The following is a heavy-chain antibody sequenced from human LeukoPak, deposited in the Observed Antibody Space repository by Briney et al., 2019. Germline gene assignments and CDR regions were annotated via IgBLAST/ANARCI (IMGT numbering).Heavy chain of an antibody. J-gene: IGHJ6*03. CDR1: GFTFSSYS. D-gene: IGHD3-22*01. CDR3: ARVGGLESGSVDMDV. CDR2: ISSSSSYI. V-gene: IGHV3-21*01. Sequence: GGSLRLSCAASGFTFSSYSMNWVRQAAGQGLEGVSSISSSSSYIYYADSVKGRFTITRDNAKNSLYLQMNSLRAEDTAVYYCARVGGLESGSVDMDVWGKGTTVTVSS.